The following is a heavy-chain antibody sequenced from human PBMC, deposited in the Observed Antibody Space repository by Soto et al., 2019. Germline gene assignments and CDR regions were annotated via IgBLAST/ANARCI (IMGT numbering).Heavy chain of an antibody. D-gene: IGHD4-17*01. CDR1: GFTFSTYR. J-gene: IGHJ5*02. Sequence: VGSVRLSCAASGFTFSTYRMSWVRHTPGRGLEWVASISTATSFNYYSASLNGRSTISRDNAKNPLFRHMTSLTVEDTALYYCARVPGALKSGWFGPWCQGTLVTVSS. CDR2: ISTATSFN. CDR3: ARVPGALKSGWFGP. V-gene: IGHV3-21*01.